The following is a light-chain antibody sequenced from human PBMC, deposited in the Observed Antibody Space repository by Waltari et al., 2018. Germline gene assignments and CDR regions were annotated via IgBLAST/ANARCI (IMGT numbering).Light chain of an antibody. CDR3: CSYAGRRV. V-gene: IGLV2-23*02. J-gene: IGLJ2*01. CDR1: SSDVGPSNL. CDR2: EVT. Sequence: QSALTQPASVSGSPGQPITTSCPGTSSDVGPSNLVSWYQQHPGKAPKLMIYEVTKRPSGVSHRFSGSKSGNTASLTISGLQAEDEADYYCCSYAGRRVFGGGTKLTVL.